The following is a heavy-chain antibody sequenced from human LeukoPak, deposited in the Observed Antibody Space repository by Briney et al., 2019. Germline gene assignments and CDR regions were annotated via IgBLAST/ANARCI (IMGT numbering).Heavy chain of an antibody. D-gene: IGHD3-10*01. CDR2: ISSSSSYI. Sequence: PGGSLRLSCAASGFTFSSYSMNWVRHAPGKALEWVSSISSSSSYIYYADSVKGRFTISRDNAKNSLYLQMNSLRAEDTAVYYCASEGSGSYEGVETNWGQGTLVTVSS. J-gene: IGHJ4*02. CDR3: ASEGSGSYEGVETN. CDR1: GFTFSSYS. V-gene: IGHV3-21*01.